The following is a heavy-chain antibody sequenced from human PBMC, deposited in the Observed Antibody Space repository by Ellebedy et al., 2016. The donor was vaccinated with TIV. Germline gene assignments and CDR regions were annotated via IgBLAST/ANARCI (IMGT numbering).Heavy chain of an antibody. V-gene: IGHV3-30*03. CDR2: ISYDGSNK. D-gene: IGHD3-9*01. CDR3: ATGRDWFKY. J-gene: IGHJ4*02. Sequence: GGSLRLSCAASGFTFSSYGMHWVRQAPGKGLEWVAVISYDGSNKYYADSVKGRFTISRDDSKNTLFLEMNSLKIEDTAMFYCATGRDWFKYWGQGALVTVSS. CDR1: GFTFSSYG.